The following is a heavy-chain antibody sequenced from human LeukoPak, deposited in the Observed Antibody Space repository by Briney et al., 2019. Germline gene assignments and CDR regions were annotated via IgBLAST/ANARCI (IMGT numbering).Heavy chain of an antibody. CDR3: ARGSWVGATGSRLRGWFDP. V-gene: IGHV4-34*01. J-gene: IGHJ5*02. D-gene: IGHD1-26*01. Sequence: SETLSLTCAVYGGSFSGYYWSWIRQPPGKGLEWIGEFNHSGSTNYNPSLKSRVTISVDTSKNQFSLKLSSVTAADTAVYYCARGSWVGATGSRLRGWFDPWGQGTLVTVSS. CDR2: FNHSGST. CDR1: GGSFSGYY.